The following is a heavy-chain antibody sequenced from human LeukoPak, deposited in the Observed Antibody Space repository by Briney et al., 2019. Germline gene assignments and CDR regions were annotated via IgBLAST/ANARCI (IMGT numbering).Heavy chain of an antibody. D-gene: IGHD3-10*01. CDR1: GFTFSNYG. CDR2: TDTSGNYI. V-gene: IGHV3-21*01. Sequence: KTGGSLRLSCTGSGFTFSNYGMNWVRQAPGKGLEWVSFTDTSGNYIYYGDSVKGRFTISRDNAKNLVFLQMNGLRAEDTAVYYCARGRSITLLRGVAMSDGFDIWGQGAMVAVSS. J-gene: IGHJ3*02. CDR3: ARGRSITLLRGVAMSDGFDI.